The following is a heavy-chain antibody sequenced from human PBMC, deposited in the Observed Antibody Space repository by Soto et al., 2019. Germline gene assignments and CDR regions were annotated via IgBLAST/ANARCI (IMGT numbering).Heavy chain of an antibody. J-gene: IGHJ6*02. Sequence: QVQLVQSGAEVKKPGGSVKVSSKASGYTFTRSGISWVRQAPGQGLEWMGWISTYNGDTNYAQTFQGRVTMTTDTSTSTVHMEVRSLRSDDTAVYYCAREGVAPYYYYGMDVWGQGTPVTVSS. CDR3: AREGVAPYYYYGMDV. CDR1: GYTFTRSG. CDR2: ISTYNGDT. V-gene: IGHV1-18*01. D-gene: IGHD5-12*01.